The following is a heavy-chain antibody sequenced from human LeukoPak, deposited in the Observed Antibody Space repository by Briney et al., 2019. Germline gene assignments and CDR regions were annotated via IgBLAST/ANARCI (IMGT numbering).Heavy chain of an antibody. V-gene: IGHV3-74*01. J-gene: IGHJ4*02. D-gene: IGHD6-19*01. Sequence: PVGSLRLSCAASGFTFSNHWMHWVRQGPGKGLVWVSRINSDMSSTNYADSVKGRFTISRDNAKNTLYLQMNSLRAEDTAVYYCARDIAVSGNYFDYWGQGTLVTVSS. CDR2: INSDMSST. CDR1: GFTFSNHW. CDR3: ARDIAVSGNYFDY.